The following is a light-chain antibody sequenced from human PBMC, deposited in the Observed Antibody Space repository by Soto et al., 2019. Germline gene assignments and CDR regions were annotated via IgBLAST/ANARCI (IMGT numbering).Light chain of an antibody. Sequence: EIVLAQSPGSLSLSPGEGATLSWRATESVVSSYLAWYQLKPGQAPRLLIYDASSRATGIPDRFSGSGSGTDFTLTISSLEPEDFAVYYCHQRKSWPRTFGQGTKVDIK. CDR2: DAS. J-gene: IGKJ1*01. V-gene: IGKV3D-20*02. CDR1: ESVVSSY. CDR3: HQRKSWPRT.